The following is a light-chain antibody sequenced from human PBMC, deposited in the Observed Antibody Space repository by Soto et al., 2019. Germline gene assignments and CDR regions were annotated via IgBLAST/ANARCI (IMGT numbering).Light chain of an antibody. Sequence: EIVLTQSPATLSLSPGERATLSCRASQSVSSYLAWYQQKPGQAPRLLIYDASNTATGIPARFSVSGSGTDFTLTISSLVPEDFAVYYCQQRSNWTLTFGGGTNVEIK. CDR3: QQRSNWTLT. V-gene: IGKV3-11*01. J-gene: IGKJ4*01. CDR2: DAS. CDR1: QSVSSY.